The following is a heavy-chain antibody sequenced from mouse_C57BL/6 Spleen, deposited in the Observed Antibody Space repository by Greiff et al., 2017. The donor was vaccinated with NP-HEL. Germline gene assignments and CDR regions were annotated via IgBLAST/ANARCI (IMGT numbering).Heavy chain of an antibody. CDR3: ARQAYYSNYVNFDY. J-gene: IGHJ2*01. CDR1: GYTFTSYW. CDR2: IDPNSGGT. D-gene: IGHD2-5*01. V-gene: IGHV1-72*01. Sequence: QVQLKQPGAELVKPGASVKLSCKASGYTFTSYWMHWVKQRPGRGLEWIGRIDPNSGGTKYNEKFKSKATLTVDKPSSTAYMQLSSLTSEDSAVYYCARQAYYSNYVNFDYWGQGTTLTVSS.